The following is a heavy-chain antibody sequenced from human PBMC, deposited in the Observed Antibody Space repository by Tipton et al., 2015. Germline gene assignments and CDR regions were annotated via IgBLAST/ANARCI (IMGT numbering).Heavy chain of an antibody. CDR3: ARQPLVYAINGWLDS. CDR1: GYSFSTYW. D-gene: IGHD2-8*01. V-gene: IGHV5-51*01. Sequence: QLVQSGAEVKKPGESLKISCKGSGYSFSTYWIGWVRQMPGKGLEWMGIIYPGDSDTRYSPSFQGQVTISADKSISTAYLQWSSLKASDTAIYYCARQPLVYAINGWLDSWGQGTLVTVSS. J-gene: IGHJ5*01. CDR2: IYPGDSDT.